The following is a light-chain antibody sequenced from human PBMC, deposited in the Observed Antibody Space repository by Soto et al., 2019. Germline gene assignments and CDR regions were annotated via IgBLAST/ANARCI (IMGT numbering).Light chain of an antibody. CDR3: QQRSNLPPLT. V-gene: IGKV3-11*01. Sequence: EIVLTQSPATLSLSPGERATLSCRASQSVSSYLAWYQQKPGQAPRLLIYDASNRATGIPARFSGSGSGTDFTLTISSLEPEDFAVYYCQQRSNLPPLTCGGGTKVEIK. J-gene: IGKJ4*01. CDR1: QSVSSY. CDR2: DAS.